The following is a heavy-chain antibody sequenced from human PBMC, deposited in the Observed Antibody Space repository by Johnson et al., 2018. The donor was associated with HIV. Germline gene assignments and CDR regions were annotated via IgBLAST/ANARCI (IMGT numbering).Heavy chain of an antibody. CDR2: IPYHGGIQ. J-gene: IGHJ3*02. CDR3: AVLCSGCADAFDM. CDR1: GFTFNYFT. D-gene: IGHD3-10*01. Sequence: VQPVESGAGVVHPGSPLRLSCAASGFTFNYFTVLWGRKPPGKGLVWVSLIPYHGGIQFYADSVKCRFTISRDNSHNTLYLKMNSLRAEDRAVYYCAVLCSGCADAFDMWGKGTMVTVS. V-gene: IGHV3-30-3*01.